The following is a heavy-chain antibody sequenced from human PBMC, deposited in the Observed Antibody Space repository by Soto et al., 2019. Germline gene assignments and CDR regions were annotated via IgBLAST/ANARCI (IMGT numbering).Heavy chain of an antibody. CDR1: GYTFTSYD. V-gene: IGHV1-8*01. CDR3: AIGCCGSGTDDAFDI. J-gene: IGHJ3*02. Sequence: QVQLVQSGAEVKKPGASVKVSCQASGYTFTSYDINWVRQATGQGLEWMGWMNPNSGNTGYAQKFQGRVTMTRNTSISTADMELSSLRSEDTAVYYCAIGCCGSGTDDAFDIWGQGTMVTVSS. D-gene: IGHD3-10*01. CDR2: MNPNSGNT.